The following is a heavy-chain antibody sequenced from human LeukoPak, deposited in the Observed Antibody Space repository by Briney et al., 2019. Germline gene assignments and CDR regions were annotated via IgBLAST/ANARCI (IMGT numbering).Heavy chain of an antibody. CDR2: IGTAGDT. CDR1: GFTFSSYD. J-gene: IGHJ4*02. V-gene: IGHV3-13*01. Sequence: GGSLRLSCAASGFTFSSYDMHWVRQATGKGLEWVSGIGTAGDTYYPGSVKGRFTISRENAKNSLYLQMNSLRAGDTAVYYCARGSRLGAIDYWGQGTLVTVSS. CDR3: ARGSRLGAIDY. D-gene: IGHD6-19*01.